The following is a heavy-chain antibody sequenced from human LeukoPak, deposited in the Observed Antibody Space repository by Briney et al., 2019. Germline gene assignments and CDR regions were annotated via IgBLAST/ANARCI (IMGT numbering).Heavy chain of an antibody. CDR2: ISAYNGNT. D-gene: IGHD2-15*01. CDR1: GGTFSSYA. J-gene: IGHJ3*02. Sequence: ASVKVSCKASGGTFSSYAISWARQAPGQGLEWMGWISAYNGNTNYAQKLQGRVTMTTDTSTSTAYMELRSLRSDDTAVYYCARVVVASFDIWGQGTMVTVSS. V-gene: IGHV1-18*01. CDR3: ARVVVASFDI.